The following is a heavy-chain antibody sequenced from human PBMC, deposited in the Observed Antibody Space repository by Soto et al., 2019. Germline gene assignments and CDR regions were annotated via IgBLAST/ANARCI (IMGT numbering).Heavy chain of an antibody. V-gene: IGHV4-34*01. CDR3: ARGGYCSSTSCRDFDY. CDR2: INHSGST. J-gene: IGHJ4*02. Sequence: SETLSLTCAVYGGSFSGYYWSWIRQPPGKGLEWIGEINHSGSTNYNPSLKSRVTISVDTSKNQFSLKLSSVTAADTAVYYCARGGYCSSTSCRDFDYWGQGTLVTVSS. D-gene: IGHD2-2*01. CDR1: GGSFSGYY.